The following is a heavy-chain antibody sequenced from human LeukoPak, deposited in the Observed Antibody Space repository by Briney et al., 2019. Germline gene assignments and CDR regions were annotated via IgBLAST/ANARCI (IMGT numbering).Heavy chain of an antibody. Sequence: SETLSLTCTVSGGSISSYYWSWIRQPPGKGLEWIGYIYCSGSTNYNPSLKSRVTISVDTSKNQFSLKLSSVTAADTAVYYCARGAKPYYFQHWGQGTLVTVSS. J-gene: IGHJ1*01. CDR2: IYCSGST. CDR3: ARGAKPYYFQH. V-gene: IGHV4-59*01. D-gene: IGHD3-16*01. CDR1: GGSISSYY.